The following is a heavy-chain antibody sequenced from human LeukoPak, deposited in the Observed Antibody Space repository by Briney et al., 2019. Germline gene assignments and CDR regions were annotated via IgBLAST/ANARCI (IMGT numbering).Heavy chain of an antibody. J-gene: IGHJ3*02. Sequence: ASVKVSCKASGYTFTSYAMNWVRQAPGQGLEWMGWINTNTGNPTYAQGFTGRFVFSLDTSVSTAYLQISSLKAEDTAVYYCASVSSSGWLGDAFDIWGQGTMVTVSS. CDR2: INTNTGNP. D-gene: IGHD6-19*01. V-gene: IGHV7-4-1*02. CDR3: ASVSSSGWLGDAFDI. CDR1: GYTFTSYA.